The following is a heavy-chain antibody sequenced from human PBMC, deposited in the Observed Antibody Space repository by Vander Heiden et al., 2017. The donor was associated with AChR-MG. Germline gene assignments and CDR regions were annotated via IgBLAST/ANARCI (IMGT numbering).Heavy chain of an antibody. Sequence: QVQLQESGPGLVKPSETLSLTCTVSGGSISSYYWSWIRQPPGKGLEWIGYIYYSGSTNYNPSLKSRVTISVDTSKNQFSLKLSSVTAADTAVYYCARGTTEWELPYYFDYWGQGTLVTVSS. D-gene: IGHD1-26*01. V-gene: IGHV4-59*01. J-gene: IGHJ4*02. CDR2: IYYSGST. CDR3: ARGTTEWELPYYFDY. CDR1: GGSISSYY.